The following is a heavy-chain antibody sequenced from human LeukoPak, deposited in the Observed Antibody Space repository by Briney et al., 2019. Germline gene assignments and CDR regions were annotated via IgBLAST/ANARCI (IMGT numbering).Heavy chain of an antibody. CDR1: GGSISSGSYY. CDR2: IYTSGST. V-gene: IGHV4-61*02. D-gene: IGHD2-8*01. CDR3: ARDPGDCSNGVCYLFDY. J-gene: IGHJ4*02. Sequence: PSETQSLTCTGSGGSISSGSYYWSWIRQPAGKGLEWIGRIYTSGSTNYNPSLKSRVAISVDTSKNQFSLKLSSVTAADTAVYYCARDPGDCSNGVCYLFDYWGQGTLVTVSS.